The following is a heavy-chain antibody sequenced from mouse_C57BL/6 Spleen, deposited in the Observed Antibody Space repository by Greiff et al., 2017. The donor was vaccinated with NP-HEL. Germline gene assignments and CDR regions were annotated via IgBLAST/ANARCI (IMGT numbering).Heavy chain of an antibody. CDR2: IHPNSGST. Sequence: VQLQQPGAELVKPGASVQLSCKASGYTFTSYWMHWVKQRPGQGLEWIGMIHPNSGSTNYNEKFKSKATLTVDKSSSTAYMQLSSLTSEDSAVYYCARDDDGYAMDYWGQGTSVTVSS. D-gene: IGHD2-3*01. V-gene: IGHV1-64*01. CDR1: GYTFTSYW. J-gene: IGHJ4*01. CDR3: ARDDDGYAMDY.